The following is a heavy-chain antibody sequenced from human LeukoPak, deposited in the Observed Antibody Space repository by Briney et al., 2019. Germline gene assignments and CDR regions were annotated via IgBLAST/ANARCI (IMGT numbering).Heavy chain of an antibody. V-gene: IGHV3-23*01. CDR1: GFTFSSYA. CDR3: ARDLYYYDSSGYYPSAY. CDR2: ISGSGGST. Sequence: GGSLRLSCAASGFTFSSYAMSWVRQAPGKGLEWVSAISGSGGSTYYADSVKGRFTISRDNSKNTLYLQMNSLRAEDTAVYYCARDLYYYDSSGYYPSAYWGQGTLVTVSS. J-gene: IGHJ4*02. D-gene: IGHD3-22*01.